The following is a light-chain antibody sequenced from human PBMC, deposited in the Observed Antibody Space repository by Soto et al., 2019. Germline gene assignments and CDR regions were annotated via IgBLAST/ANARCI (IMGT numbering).Light chain of an antibody. Sequence: EIVLTQSPGTLSLSPGERATLSCRASQSVFNNHIGWYQQKPGQAPRRLIFGASFRATGIPDRFSGSGPGTDFTLTISRLEPEDFAVYYCQQYGSSPTTFGQGTKVDIK. CDR1: QSVFNNH. J-gene: IGKJ1*01. CDR3: QQYGSSPTT. V-gene: IGKV3-20*01. CDR2: GAS.